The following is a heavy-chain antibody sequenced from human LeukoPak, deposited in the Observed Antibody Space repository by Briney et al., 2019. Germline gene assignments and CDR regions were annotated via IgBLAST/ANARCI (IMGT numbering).Heavy chain of an antibody. CDR1: GGSISSYY. CDR3: ARAGDSSGYEYYFDY. V-gene: IGHV4-4*07. J-gene: IGHJ4*02. CDR2: IYTSGST. Sequence: PSETLSLTCSVSGGSISSYYWGWIRQPAGKGLEWIGRIYTSGSTNYNPSLKSRVTMSVDMSTNQFSLKLSSATAADTAVYYCARAGDSSGYEYYFDYWGQGTLVTVSS. D-gene: IGHD3-22*01.